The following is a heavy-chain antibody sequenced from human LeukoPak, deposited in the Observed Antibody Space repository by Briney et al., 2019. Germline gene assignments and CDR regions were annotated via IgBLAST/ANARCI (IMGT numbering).Heavy chain of an antibody. CDR1: GFTFSSYA. V-gene: IGHV3-23*01. CDR3: VLGSPFDY. Sequence: GGSLRLSCAASGFTFSSYAMSWVRQAPGKGLEWVSVISGSDGRTYYADSVKGRCTISRDNSKNTLYLQMNSLRDEDTAVYYCVLGSPFDYWGQGTLVTVSS. CDR2: ISGSDGRT. D-gene: IGHD3-10*01. J-gene: IGHJ4*02.